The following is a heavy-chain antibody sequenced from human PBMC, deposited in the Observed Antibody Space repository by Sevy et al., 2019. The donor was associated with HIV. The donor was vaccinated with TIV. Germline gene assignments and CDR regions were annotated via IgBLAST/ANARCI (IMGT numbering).Heavy chain of an antibody. CDR1: GGTFSSYA. D-gene: IGHD3-22*01. Sequence: ASVKVSCKASGGTFSSYAISWVRQAPGQGLEWMGRIIPIFGTANYAQKFQGRVTITADESTSTAYMELSSLRSEDTAMYYCARNSFSWDYYDSSGNDAFDIWGQGTMVTVSS. CDR2: IIPIFGTA. V-gene: IGHV1-69*13. J-gene: IGHJ3*02. CDR3: ARNSFSWDYYDSSGNDAFDI.